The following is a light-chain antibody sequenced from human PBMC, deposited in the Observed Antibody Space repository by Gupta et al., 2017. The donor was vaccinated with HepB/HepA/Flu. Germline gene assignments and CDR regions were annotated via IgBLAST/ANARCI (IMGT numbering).Light chain of an antibody. V-gene: IGKV2-30*01. CDR1: QSLVYSDGDTY. J-gene: IGKJ5*01. CDR3: MQGTHWPPIT. CDR2: KVS. Sequence: DVVMTQSPVSLSVTLGQPASISCKSSQSLVYSDGDTYLNWFHQRPGQSPRRLIYKVSNRDSGVPDRFSGSGSGTDFTLEISRVEAEDVGIYYCMQGTHWPPITFGQGTRLEI.